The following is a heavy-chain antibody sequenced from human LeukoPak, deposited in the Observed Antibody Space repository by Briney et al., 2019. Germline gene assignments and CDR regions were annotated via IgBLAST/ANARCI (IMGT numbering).Heavy chain of an antibody. V-gene: IGHV1-69*05. J-gene: IGHJ6*03. Sequence: SVKVSCKASGGTFSSYIITWVRQAPGQGLEWMGGIIPLFNTPNYAQKFQGRVTITTDDSTHTSYVELRSLRSEDTAVYYCARVDRYYFYMDVWGKGTTVTGSS. CDR2: IIPLFNTP. CDR3: ARVDRYYFYMDV. CDR1: GGTFSSYI.